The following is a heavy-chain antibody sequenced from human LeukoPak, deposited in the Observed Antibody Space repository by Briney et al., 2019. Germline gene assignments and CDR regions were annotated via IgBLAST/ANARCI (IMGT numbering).Heavy chain of an antibody. CDR3: ARGLIGYYYGSGSTYYYGMDV. V-gene: IGHV4-34*01. D-gene: IGHD3-10*01. Sequence: SETLSLTCAVYGGTFTGNYWTWIRQPPGKGLEWIGEINHSGSTNYNPSLKCRVTIVVDTSKKQFSLKLTSVTAADTAVYYCARGLIGYYYGSGSTYYYGMDVWGQGTTVTVSS. CDR2: INHSGST. CDR1: GGTFTGNY. J-gene: IGHJ6*02.